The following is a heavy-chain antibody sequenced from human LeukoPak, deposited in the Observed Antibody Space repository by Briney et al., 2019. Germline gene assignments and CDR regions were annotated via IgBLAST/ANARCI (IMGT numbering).Heavy chain of an antibody. J-gene: IGHJ1*01. CDR1: GFTFSSYA. Sequence: SGGSLRLSCAASGFTFSSYAMSWVRQAQGKGLEWVSAISGSGGSTYYADSVKGRFTISRDNSKNTLYLQMNSLRAEDTAVYHCAKPPPGTKPPAEYFQHWGQGALVTVSS. CDR2: ISGSGGST. V-gene: IGHV3-23*01. CDR3: AKPPPGTKPPAEYFQH. D-gene: IGHD1-1*01.